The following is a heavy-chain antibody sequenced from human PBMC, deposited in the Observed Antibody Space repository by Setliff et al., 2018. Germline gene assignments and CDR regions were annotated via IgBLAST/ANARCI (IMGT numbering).Heavy chain of an antibody. CDR2: INHSGRT. CDR3: ARSRTIAVKGGVFDV. CDR1: GGSFSDYY. V-gene: IGHV4-34*01. J-gene: IGHJ2*01. D-gene: IGHD6-19*01. Sequence: SETLSLTCAASGGSFSDYYWTWIRQPPGKGLEWIGEINHSGRTNYTPSLESRLTISVDTSKNQFSLKLKSVTAADTAVYYCARSRTIAVKGGVFDVWGRGTLVTVSS.